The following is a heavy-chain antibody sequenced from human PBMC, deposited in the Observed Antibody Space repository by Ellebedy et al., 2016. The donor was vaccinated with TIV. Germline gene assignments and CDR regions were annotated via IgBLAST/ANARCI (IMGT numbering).Heavy chain of an antibody. V-gene: IGHV4-30-4*01. CDR1: GGSISSGDYY. D-gene: IGHD3-10*01. Sequence: SETLSLXXTVSGGSISSGDYYWSWIRQPPGKGLEWIGYIYYSGSTYYNPSLKSRVTISVDTSKNQFSLKLSSVTAADTAVYYCARAIRGVIIEGYYYYMDVWGKGTTVTVSS. J-gene: IGHJ6*03. CDR3: ARAIRGVIIEGYYYYMDV. CDR2: IYYSGST.